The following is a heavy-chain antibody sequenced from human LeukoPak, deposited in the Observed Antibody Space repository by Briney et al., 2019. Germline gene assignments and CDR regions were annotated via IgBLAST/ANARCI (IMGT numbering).Heavy chain of an antibody. D-gene: IGHD3-22*01. V-gene: IGHV3-21*01. CDR2: ISSGSIHI. Sequence: GGSLRLSCAASGFTFSTYSMNWVRQAPGKGLEWVSSISSGSIHIYYADSVQGRFTISKDNAKNSLYLQMNGLRAEDTAVYYCATTPGGDSSGYYLWYFDLWGRGTLVTVSS. CDR3: ATTPGGDSSGYYLWYFDL. J-gene: IGHJ2*01. CDR1: GFTFSTYS.